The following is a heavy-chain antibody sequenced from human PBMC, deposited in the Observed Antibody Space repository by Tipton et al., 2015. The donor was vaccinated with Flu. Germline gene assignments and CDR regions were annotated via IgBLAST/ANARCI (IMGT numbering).Heavy chain of an antibody. J-gene: IGHJ5*02. D-gene: IGHD4-17*01. CDR2: IYYSGST. CDR3: ARVLIVRGDYPNWFDP. V-gene: IGHV4-30-4*01. Sequence: TLSLTCTVSGGSISSGDYYWSWIRQPPGKGLEWIGYIYYSGSTYYNPSLKSRVTISVDTSKNQFSLKLSSVTAADTAVYYCARVLIVRGDYPNWFDPWGQGTLVTVSS. CDR1: GGSISSGDYY.